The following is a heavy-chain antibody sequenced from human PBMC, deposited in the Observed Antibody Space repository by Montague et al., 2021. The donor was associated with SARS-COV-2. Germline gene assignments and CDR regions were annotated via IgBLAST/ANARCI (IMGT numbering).Heavy chain of an antibody. CDR3: AVLPTPYYYNRLDV. CDR2: IYHTGSA. Sequence: SETLSLTCTVSGGSIHSSNWWSWVRQPPGKGLEWIGEIYHTGSANYDPSLTSRVTISVDKSRNQFSLNLSSVTAADMAVYYCAVLPTPYYYNRLDVWGPGTTVTVSS. D-gene: IGHD3-3*01. V-gene: IGHV4-4*02. J-gene: IGHJ6*02. CDR1: GGSIHSSNW.